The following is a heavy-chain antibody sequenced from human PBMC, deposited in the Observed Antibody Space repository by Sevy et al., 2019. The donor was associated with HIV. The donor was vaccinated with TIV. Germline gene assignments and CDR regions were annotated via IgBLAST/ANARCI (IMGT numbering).Heavy chain of an antibody. Sequence: ASVKVSCKVSGYTFNTYRIHWVRQAPGQGLEWMGWISPHNGDTNYAQTLQGRVTMLTDTSSSTAYMELKSLRSDDTAVYYCARAYCSGGRCYSLASWGQGTLVTVSS. CDR1: GYTFNTYR. V-gene: IGHV1-18*01. CDR3: ARAYCSGGRCYSLAS. CDR2: ISPHNGDT. D-gene: IGHD2-15*01. J-gene: IGHJ5*02.